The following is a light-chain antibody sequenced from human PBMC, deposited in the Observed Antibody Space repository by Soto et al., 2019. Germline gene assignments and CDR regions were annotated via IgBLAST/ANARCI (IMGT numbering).Light chain of an antibody. J-gene: IGKJ1*01. CDR2: TAS. Sequence: EIMVTQYPGTLSVSPGGSVTLSCRASQSISINLAWYQHKPGQAPRLLMQTASSRASGVPARISGSGSGTEFTLTISSLHSEYFAVYNCQQFRNWPWTFGQGTKVDIK. CDR1: QSISIN. V-gene: IGKV3-15*01. CDR3: QQFRNWPWT.